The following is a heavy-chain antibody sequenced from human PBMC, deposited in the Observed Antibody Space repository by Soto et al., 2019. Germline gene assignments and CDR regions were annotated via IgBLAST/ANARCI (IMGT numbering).Heavy chain of an antibody. CDR1: GGTFSSYT. CDR2: IITILGIA. CDR3: AMEYCSSTSCYRDY. J-gene: IGHJ4*02. Sequence: QVQLVQSGAEVKKPGSSVKVSCKASGGTFSSYTISWVRQAPGQGLEWVGRIITILGIANYAQKFQGRVTITADKSTSTAYMELSSLRSVDTAVYYCAMEYCSSTSCYRDYWGQGTLVTVSS. D-gene: IGHD2-2*02. V-gene: IGHV1-69*02.